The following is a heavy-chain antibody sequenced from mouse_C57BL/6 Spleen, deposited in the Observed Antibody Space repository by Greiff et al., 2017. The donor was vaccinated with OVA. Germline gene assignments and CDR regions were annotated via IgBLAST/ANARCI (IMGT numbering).Heavy chain of an antibody. Sequence: DVKLQESGPELVKPGASVKISCKASGYSFTGYYMNWVKQSPEKSLEWIGEINPSTGGTTYNQKFKAKATLTVDKSSSTAYMQLKSLTSEDSAVYYCARGAYGNPYFDYWGQGTTLTVSS. D-gene: IGHD2-10*02. CDR2: INPSTGGT. V-gene: IGHV1-42*01. J-gene: IGHJ2*01. CDR1: GYSFTGYY. CDR3: ARGAYGNPYFDY.